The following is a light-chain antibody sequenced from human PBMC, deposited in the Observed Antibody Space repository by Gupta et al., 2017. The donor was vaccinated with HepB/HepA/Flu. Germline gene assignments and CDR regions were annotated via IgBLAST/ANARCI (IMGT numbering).Light chain of an antibody. J-gene: IGLJ2*01. CDR1: ALTKQY. Sequence: SYELTHPPSVSVSPGQTARITCPGDALTKQYAYWYQQKPGKAPVLVIYKDSERPSGIPERFSGSSSGTTVTLTISGVQAEDEADYYCQSADSSGTYVVFGGGTKLTVL. CDR3: QSADSSGTYVV. CDR2: KDS. V-gene: IGLV3-25*03.